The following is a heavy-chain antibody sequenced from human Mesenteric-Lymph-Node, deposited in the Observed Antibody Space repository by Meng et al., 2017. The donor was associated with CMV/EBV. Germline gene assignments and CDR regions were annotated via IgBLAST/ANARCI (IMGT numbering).Heavy chain of an antibody. J-gene: IGHJ6*02. CDR3: ARQRAARRTGYYYYGMDV. D-gene: IGHD6-6*01. CDR2: IYPGDSDT. Sequence: GESLKISCQGSGYRFTSYWIGWVRQMPGKGLEWMGIIYPGDSDTRYSPSLQGQVTISADKSISTAYLQWSSLKASDTAMYYCARQRAARRTGYYYYGMDVWGQGTTVTVSS. V-gene: IGHV5-51*01. CDR1: GYRFTSYW.